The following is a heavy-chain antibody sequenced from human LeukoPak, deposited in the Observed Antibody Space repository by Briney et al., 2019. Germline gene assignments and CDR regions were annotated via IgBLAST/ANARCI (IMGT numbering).Heavy chain of an antibody. D-gene: IGHD3-22*01. CDR3: AKDRGDYHDSGGFDY. V-gene: IGHV3-23*01. J-gene: IGHJ4*02. Sequence: GGSLRLSCAASGFTFSRYAMTWVRQAPGKGLGWVSVISGSDSRTDYADSVKGRLTISRDNSKNTLYLEMNSLRAEDTAVYYCAKDRGDYHDSGGFDYWGQGTLVTVSS. CDR2: ISGSDSRT. CDR1: GFTFSRYA.